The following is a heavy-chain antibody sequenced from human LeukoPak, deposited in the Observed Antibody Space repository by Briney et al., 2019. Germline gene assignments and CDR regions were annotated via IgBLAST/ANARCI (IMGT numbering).Heavy chain of an antibody. CDR1: GFTFSGSA. Sequence: GGSLRLSCAASGFTFSGSAMHWVRQASGKGLEWVGRIRSKANSYATAYAASVKGRFTISRDDPKNTAYLQMNSLKTEDTAVYYCTKIGNNWNDDAYYYYGMDVWGQGTTATVSS. D-gene: IGHD1-1*01. V-gene: IGHV3-73*01. J-gene: IGHJ6*02. CDR3: TKIGNNWNDDAYYYYGMDV. CDR2: IRSKANSYAT.